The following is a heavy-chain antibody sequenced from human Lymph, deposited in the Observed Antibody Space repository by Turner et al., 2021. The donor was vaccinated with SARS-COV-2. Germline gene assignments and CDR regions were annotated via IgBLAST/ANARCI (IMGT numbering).Heavy chain of an antibody. J-gene: IGHJ6*02. Sequence: QVQLVGSGGGVGPPGRSLGLPGATSGFTFCGYGMAWVRQAPGKGLEWVGVITYDGSNKNYEDSVNGRFTISRENSKNTLYLQMNSLRAEDTAVYYCAKVRSIFGVVIGGMDVWGQGTTVTVSS. V-gene: IGHV3-30*18. CDR3: AKVRSIFGVVIGGMDV. CDR2: ITYDGSNK. CDR1: GFTFCGYG. D-gene: IGHD3-3*01.